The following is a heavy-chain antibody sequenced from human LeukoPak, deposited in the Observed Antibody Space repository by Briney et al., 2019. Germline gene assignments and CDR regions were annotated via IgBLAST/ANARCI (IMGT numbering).Heavy chain of an antibody. CDR3: ARLRTAMGVFDP. CDR1: GGSISSYY. J-gene: IGHJ5*02. Sequence: PSETLSLTCTVSGGSISSYYWSWIRQPPGKGLEWIGYIYYSGSTNYNPSLKSRVTISVDTSKNHFSLKLSSVTAADTAVYYCARLRTAMGVFDPWGQGTLVTVSS. D-gene: IGHD5-18*01. CDR2: IYYSGST. V-gene: IGHV4-59*01.